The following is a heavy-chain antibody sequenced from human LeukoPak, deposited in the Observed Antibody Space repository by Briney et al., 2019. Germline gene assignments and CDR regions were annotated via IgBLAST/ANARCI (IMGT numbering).Heavy chain of an antibody. V-gene: IGHV5-51*01. CDR1: GYIFSDHW. J-gene: IGHJ3*02. CDR2: IYPADSDT. Sequence: GDSLKISCKGSGYIFSDHWIGWVRRMPGKGLEWMGMIYPADSDTRYSPSFQGQVTISADKSISTAYLQWSSLKASDTAMYYCARHRLRGKDAFDIWGQGTMVTVSS. CDR3: ARHRLRGKDAFDI. D-gene: IGHD4-17*01.